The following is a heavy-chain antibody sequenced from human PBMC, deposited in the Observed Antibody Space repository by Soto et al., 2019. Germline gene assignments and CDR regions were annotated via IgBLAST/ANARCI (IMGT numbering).Heavy chain of an antibody. CDR1: GFTFSTYG. Sequence: GGSLRLPCAASGFTFSTYGMHWVRQAPGKGLEWVAVISYDGVNKYYADSVKGRFTISRDNSKNTLYLQMNSLRAEDTAVYYCAKSVYNWNDGFFDYWGQGTLVTVSS. V-gene: IGHV3-30*18. J-gene: IGHJ4*02. CDR3: AKSVYNWNDGFFDY. D-gene: IGHD1-1*01. CDR2: ISYDGVNK.